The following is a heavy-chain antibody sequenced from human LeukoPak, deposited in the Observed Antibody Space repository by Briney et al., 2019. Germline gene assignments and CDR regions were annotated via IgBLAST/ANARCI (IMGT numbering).Heavy chain of an antibody. D-gene: IGHD3-10*01. CDR3: ARDHDGSGSSYFDY. CDR1: GGSFSGYY. V-gene: IGHV4-34*01. CDR2: INHSGST. J-gene: IGHJ4*02. Sequence: SETLSLTCAVYGGSFSGYYWSWICQPPGKGLEWIGEINHSGSTNYNPSLKSRVTISVDTSKNQFSLKLSSVTAADTAVYYCARDHDGSGSSYFDYWGQGTLVTVSS.